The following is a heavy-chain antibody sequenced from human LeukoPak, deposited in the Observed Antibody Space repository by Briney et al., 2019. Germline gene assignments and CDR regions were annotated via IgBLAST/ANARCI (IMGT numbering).Heavy chain of an antibody. CDR1: GFPFSEYS. CDR3: ARDPRYAFEN. D-gene: IGHD5-12*01. Sequence: PGGSLRLSCAASGFPFSEYSMNWVRQAPGKGLEWISYIGLSSGNTKYADSVKGRFTISGDNAKNSLHLQMNSLRVEDTAVYYCARDPRYAFENRGQGILVPGSS. V-gene: IGHV3-48*04. CDR2: IGLSSGNT. J-gene: IGHJ4*02.